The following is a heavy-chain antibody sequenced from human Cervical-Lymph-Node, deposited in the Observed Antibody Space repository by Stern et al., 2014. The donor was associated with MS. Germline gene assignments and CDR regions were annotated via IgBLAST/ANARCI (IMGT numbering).Heavy chain of an antibody. D-gene: IGHD2-21*02. CDR1: GYTLSEIS. CDR2: FDPEHGET. CDR3: ATHRGRVTYYYGMAV. Sequence: QVQLVQSGAEVKKPGASVKVSCKVSGYTLSEISMHWVRQAPGKGLEWLGGFDPEHGETRYAQKFQCRVTMAEDRSTDTAYMELSSLRSEDTAVYYCATHRGRVTYYYGMAVWGQGTTVTVSS. J-gene: IGHJ6*02. V-gene: IGHV1-24*01.